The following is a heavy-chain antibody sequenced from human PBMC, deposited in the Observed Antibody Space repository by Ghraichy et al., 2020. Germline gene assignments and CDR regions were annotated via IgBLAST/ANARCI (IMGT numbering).Heavy chain of an antibody. D-gene: IGHD3-3*01. CDR2: INPNSGGT. CDR1: GYTFTGYY. V-gene: IGHV1-2*04. Sequence: ASVKVSCKASGYTFTGYYMHWVRQAPGQGLEWMGWINPNSGGTNYAQKFQGWVTMTRDTSISTAYMELSRLRSDDTAVYYCARDPGFKGSGYYLGYYYYGMDVWGQGTTVTVSS. J-gene: IGHJ6*02. CDR3: ARDPGFKGSGYYLGYYYYGMDV.